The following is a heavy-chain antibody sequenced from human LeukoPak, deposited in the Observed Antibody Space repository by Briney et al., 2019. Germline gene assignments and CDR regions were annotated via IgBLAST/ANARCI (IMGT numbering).Heavy chain of an antibody. CDR3: ARDRSGYVAGLDY. CDR1: GFTFSSYS. J-gene: IGHJ4*02. D-gene: IGHD5-12*01. CDR2: ISSSSYI. Sequence: GGSLRLSCAASGFTFSSYSMNWVRQAPGKGLEWVSSISSSSYIYYADSVKGRFTISRDNAKDSLYLQMNSLRAEDTAVYYCARDRSGYVAGLDYWGQGTLVTVSS. V-gene: IGHV3-21*01.